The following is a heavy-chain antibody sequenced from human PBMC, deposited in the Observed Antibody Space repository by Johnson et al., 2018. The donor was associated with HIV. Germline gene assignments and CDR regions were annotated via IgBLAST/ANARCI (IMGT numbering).Heavy chain of an antibody. CDR2: ISWSSASI. CDR1: GFTFDDYA. CDR3: ARTSTPYDTHVGPFDI. J-gene: IGHJ3*02. D-gene: IGHD3-22*01. Sequence: VQLVESGGGVVRPGGSLRLSCAASGFTFDDYAMHWVRQAPGKGLEWVSGISWSSASIGYADSVKGRFTISRDNATNSLYLQMSSLKPEDPALYYCARTSTPYDTHVGPFDIWGQGTMVTVSS. V-gene: IGHV3-9*01.